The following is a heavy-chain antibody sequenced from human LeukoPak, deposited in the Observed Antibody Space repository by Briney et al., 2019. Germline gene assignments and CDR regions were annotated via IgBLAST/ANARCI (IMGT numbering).Heavy chain of an antibody. CDR2: ISRDGSTP. CDR1: GFIFDDSL. D-gene: IGHD3-16*01. CDR3: ARDIRGNCFDS. Sequence: GGSLRLSCVASGFIFDDSLMHWVRQAPGKGLEWVSLISRDGSTPYYADSVKGRFTISRDNSKNSLFLQMNSLTTEDTAVYFCARDIRGNCFDSRGQGTLVTVSS. J-gene: IGHJ4*02. V-gene: IGHV3-43*01.